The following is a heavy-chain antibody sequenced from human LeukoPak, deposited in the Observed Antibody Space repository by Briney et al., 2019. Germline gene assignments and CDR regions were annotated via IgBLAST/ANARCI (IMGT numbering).Heavy chain of an antibody. CDR1: GFTFSNAW. Sequence: PGGSLRPSCAASGFTFSNAWMSWVRQAPGKELERVGRIKSKTDGGTTDYAAPMKGRFTISRDYSKNTLYLQMNSLKTEDTAVYYCTTVPRITYYDFWSGYPDMDVWGKGTTVTVSS. V-gene: IGHV3-15*01. D-gene: IGHD3-3*01. CDR3: TTVPRITYYDFWSGYPDMDV. J-gene: IGHJ6*03. CDR2: IKSKTDGGTT.